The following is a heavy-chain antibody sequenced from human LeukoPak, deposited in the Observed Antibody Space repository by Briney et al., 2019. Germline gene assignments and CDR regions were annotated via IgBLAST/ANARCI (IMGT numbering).Heavy chain of an antibody. CDR1: GFTFSSYA. D-gene: IGHD3-16*01. Sequence: GGSLRLSCAASGFTFSSYAMSWVRQAPGKGLEWAANIKQDGSKKSYVDSVKGRFTISRDNAKNSLYLQMSNLRAEDTAVYFCARGGGLDVWGQGATVTVSS. V-gene: IGHV3-7*03. CDR2: IKQDGSKK. J-gene: IGHJ6*02. CDR3: ARGGGLDV.